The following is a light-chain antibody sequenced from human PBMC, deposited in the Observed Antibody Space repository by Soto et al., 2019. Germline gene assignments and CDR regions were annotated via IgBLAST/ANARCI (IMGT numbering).Light chain of an antibody. J-gene: IGKJ1*01. CDR1: QSVRGN. Sequence: EIVMTQSPATLSVSPGERATLSCRASQSVRGNLAWYQQKPGQSPRLLIFGASTRATGVPDRFSGSGSGAEFILTISSLQSEDCAIYYCQHYDDWPRTFGLGTKVEVK. CDR3: QHYDDWPRT. CDR2: GAS. V-gene: IGKV3-15*01.